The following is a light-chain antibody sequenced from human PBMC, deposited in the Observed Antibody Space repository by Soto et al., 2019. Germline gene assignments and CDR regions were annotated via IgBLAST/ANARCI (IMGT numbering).Light chain of an antibody. CDR1: SSDIGKYNL. Sequence: QSALTQPASVSGSPGQSITISCTGISSDIGKYNLVSWYQQHPGKAPKLIIYEGSKRPSGVSTRFSGSKSAYTASLTISGVQAEDEADYYCCAYAGSTTFVVFGGGTQLTVL. V-gene: IGLV2-23*03. CDR3: CAYAGSTTFVV. J-gene: IGLJ2*01. CDR2: EGS.